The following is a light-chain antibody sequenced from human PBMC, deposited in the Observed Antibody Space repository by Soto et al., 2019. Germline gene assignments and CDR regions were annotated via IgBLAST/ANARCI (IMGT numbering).Light chain of an antibody. CDR2: DAS. CDR1: QTVGSNF. V-gene: IGKV3-20*01. J-gene: IGKJ2*01. Sequence: EIVLTQSPDTLSLSPGERATLSCRASQTVGSNFLAWYQQKPGQAPRLLIYDASSRATGIPDRFSGSGSGTDFTLTISRLEPEDFALYYCQQYGSSPMYIFGQGTKLEIK. CDR3: QQYGSSPMYI.